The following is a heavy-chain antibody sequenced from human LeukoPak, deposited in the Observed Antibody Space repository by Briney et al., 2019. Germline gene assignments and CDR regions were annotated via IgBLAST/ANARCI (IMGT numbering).Heavy chain of an antibody. D-gene: IGHD3-22*01. J-gene: IGHJ4*02. V-gene: IGHV1-46*01. CDR3: ARGYYDSSGYLSPLRY. CDR2: INPSGGST. CDR1: GYTFTIYY. Sequence: ASVTVSFKASGYTFTIYYMHWVRQAPGQGLEWMGIINPSGGSTSYAQKFQGRVTMTRDTSTSTVYMELSSLRSEDTAVYYCARGYYDSSGYLSPLRYWGQGTLVTVSS.